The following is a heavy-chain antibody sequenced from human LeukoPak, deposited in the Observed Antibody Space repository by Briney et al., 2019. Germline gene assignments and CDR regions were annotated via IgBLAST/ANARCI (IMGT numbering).Heavy chain of an antibody. CDR3: ARDRAQMYSSSWYANNWFDP. CDR2: IYYSGST. D-gene: IGHD6-13*01. CDR1: GVSISSSSYY. J-gene: IGHJ5*02. V-gene: IGHV4-39*07. Sequence: SETLSLTCTVSGVSISSSSYYWGWLRQPPGKGLEWIGSIYYSGSTYYNPSLKSRVTISVDTSKNQFSLKLSSVTAADTAVYYCARDRAQMYSSSWYANNWFDPWGQETLVTVSS.